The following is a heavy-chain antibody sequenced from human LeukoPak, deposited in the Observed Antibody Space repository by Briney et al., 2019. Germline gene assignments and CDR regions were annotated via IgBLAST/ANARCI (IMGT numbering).Heavy chain of an antibody. V-gene: IGHV3-21*01. J-gene: IGHJ6*02. CDR2: MSSTSKYK. CDR1: GFTFSSDT. D-gene: IGHD2/OR15-2a*01. CDR3: ARDLWTSRDYYGMDV. Sequence: GVLRLSCAASGFTFSSDTMSWVRQAPGKGLEWVSSMSSTSKYKYYADSVKGRFTISRDNAKNSLYLQMNSLRADDTAVYYCARDLWTSRDYYGMDVWGQGTTVTVSS.